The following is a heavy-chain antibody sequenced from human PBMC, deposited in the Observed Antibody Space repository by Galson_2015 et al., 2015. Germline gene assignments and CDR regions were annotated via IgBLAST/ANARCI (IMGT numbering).Heavy chain of an antibody. CDR1: AFTFSRYW. Sequence: SLRLSCAASAFTFSRYWMSWVRQAPGKGLEWVADIKQDGSEKNYVDSVKGRFAISRDNAKNSLYLLINSLRAEDTAVYYCVRIAYDTTGYTGYTPYFYYGMDVWGQGSTVTVSS. D-gene: IGHD3-22*01. V-gene: IGHV3-7*01. CDR3: VRIAYDTTGYTGYTPYFYYGMDV. J-gene: IGHJ6*02. CDR2: IKQDGSEK.